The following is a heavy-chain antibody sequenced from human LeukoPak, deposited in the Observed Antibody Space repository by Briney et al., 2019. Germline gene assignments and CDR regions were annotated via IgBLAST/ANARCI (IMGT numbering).Heavy chain of an antibody. CDR2: ISSSSSYI. CDR3: AREVCSGGSRYSFPGMDV. Sequence: GALRLSCAASGFTFSSYSMNWVRQAPGKGLEWVSSISSSSSYIYYADSVKGRFTISRDNAKNSLYLQMNSLRAEDTAVYYCAREVCSGGSRYSFPGMDVWGQGTTVTVSS. D-gene: IGHD2-15*01. J-gene: IGHJ6*02. V-gene: IGHV3-21*01. CDR1: GFTFSSYS.